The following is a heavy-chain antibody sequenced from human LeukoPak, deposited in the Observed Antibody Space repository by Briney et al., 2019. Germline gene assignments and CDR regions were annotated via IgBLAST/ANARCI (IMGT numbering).Heavy chain of an antibody. CDR2: IIPIFGTA. CDR1: GGTFSSYA. CDR3: ARGFMVVPAAMVAGGPYYYYGMDV. V-gene: IGHV1-69*05. Sequence: SVKVSCKASGGTFSSYAISWVRQAPGQGLEWMGGIIPIFGTANYAQKFQGRVTMTRNTSISTAYMELSSLRSEDTAVYYCARGFMVVPAAMVAGGPYYYYGMDVWGQGTTVTVSS. J-gene: IGHJ6*02. D-gene: IGHD2-2*01.